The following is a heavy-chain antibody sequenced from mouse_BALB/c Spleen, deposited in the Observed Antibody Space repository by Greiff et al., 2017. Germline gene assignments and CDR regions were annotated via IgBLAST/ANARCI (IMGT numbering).Heavy chain of an antibody. Sequence: EVKVVESGGGLVKPGGSLKLSCAASGFTFSSYTMSWVRQTPEKRLEWVATISSGGSYTYYPDSVKGRFTISRDNAKNTLYLQMSSLKSEDTAMYYCTRDDYLDYWGQGTTLTVSS. CDR3: TRDDYLDY. J-gene: IGHJ2*01. V-gene: IGHV5-6-4*01. CDR2: ISSGGSYT. CDR1: GFTFSSYT.